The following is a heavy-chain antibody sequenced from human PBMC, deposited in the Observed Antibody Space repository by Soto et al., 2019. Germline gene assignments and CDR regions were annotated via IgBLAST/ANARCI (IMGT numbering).Heavy chain of an antibody. J-gene: IGHJ6*02. Sequence: SETLSLTCAVYGGSFSGYYLSWIRQPPGKGLEWIGEINHSGSTNYNPSLKSRVTISVDTSKNQFSLKLSSVTAADTAVYYCARNPGRRGYYYYGMDVWGQGTTVTAP. CDR3: ARNPGRRGYYYYGMDV. D-gene: IGHD1-26*01. CDR2: INHSGST. V-gene: IGHV4-34*01. CDR1: GGSFSGYY.